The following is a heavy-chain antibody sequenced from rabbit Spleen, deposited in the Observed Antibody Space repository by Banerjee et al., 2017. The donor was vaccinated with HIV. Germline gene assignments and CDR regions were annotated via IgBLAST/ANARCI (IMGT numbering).Heavy chain of an antibody. CDR3: ARDAGTSFSTYGMDL. V-gene: IGHV1S45*01. CDR1: GFSFNSGYD. CDR2: IDAGNSGST. J-gene: IGHJ6*01. D-gene: IGHD8-1*01. Sequence: QQQLEESGGGLVKPGGTLTLTCKASGFSFNSGYDMCWVRQAPGKGLEWIACIDAGNSGSTYSATWAKGRFTLSKTSSTTVTLQMTSLTAADTATYFCARDAGTSFSTYGMDLWGPGTLVTVS.